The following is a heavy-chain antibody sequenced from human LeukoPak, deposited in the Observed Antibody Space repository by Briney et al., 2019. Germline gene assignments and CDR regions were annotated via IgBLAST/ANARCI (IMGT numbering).Heavy chain of an antibody. CDR1: GFTFSNYA. CDR3: VKGRISEDGLDF. J-gene: IGHJ4*02. CDR2: LSGTGAGT. Sequence: GGSLRLSCAASGFTFSNYAMTWVRQAPGKGLEWVSALSGTGAGTYYADSVKGRFTISRDNSKNMLYLQMNSLRAEDTAVYYCVKGRISEDGLDFWGQGTLVTVSS. D-gene: IGHD6-13*01. V-gene: IGHV3-23*01.